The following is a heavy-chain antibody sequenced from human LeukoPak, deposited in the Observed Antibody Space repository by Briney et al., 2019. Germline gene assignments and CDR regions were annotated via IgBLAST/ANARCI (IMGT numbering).Heavy chain of an antibody. CDR3: AREDDRSFGAYDC. V-gene: IGHV1-18*01. CDR1: NYTFXDYD. Sequence: ASVRVSCKASNYTFXDYDVTWVXXAPGQGLEWMGWVSKYTGNAKYAPKFQGRVYTTTDTSTRTAYMELRSLRPDDTAVYFCAREDDRSFGAYDCWGQGTLVTVS. J-gene: IGHJ4*02. D-gene: IGHD4-17*01. CDR2: VSKYTGNA.